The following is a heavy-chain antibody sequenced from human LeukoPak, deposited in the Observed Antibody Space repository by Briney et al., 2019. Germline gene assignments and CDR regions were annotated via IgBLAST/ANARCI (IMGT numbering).Heavy chain of an antibody. V-gene: IGHV3-15*01. D-gene: IGHD2-2*01. J-gene: IGHJ4*02. CDR1: GFTFSNAW. CDR2: IKSKTDGGTT. Sequence: GGSLRLSCAASGFTFSNAWMSWVRQAPGKGLEWVGRIKSKTDGGTTDYAAPVKGRFTISRDDSKNTLYLQMNSLKTEDTAVYYCTTAIGYCSSTSCRFDYWGQGTLVTVSS. CDR3: TTAIGYCSSTSCRFDY.